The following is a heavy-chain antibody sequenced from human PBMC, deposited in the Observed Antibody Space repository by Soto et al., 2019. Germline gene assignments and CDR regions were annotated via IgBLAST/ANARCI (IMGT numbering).Heavy chain of an antibody. CDR1: GFTFSGSA. D-gene: IGHD3-10*01. CDR2: IRSKANSYAT. CDR3: ARVKGDITMVRGVRTRGEYLQN. V-gene: IGHV3-73*01. Sequence: PGGSLRLSCAASGFTFSGSAMHWVRQASGKGLEWVGRIRSKANSYATAYAASVKGRFTISRDDSKNTAYLQMNSLKTEDTAVYYCARVKGDITMVRGVRTRGEYLQNWGQGTLVTVSS. J-gene: IGHJ1*01.